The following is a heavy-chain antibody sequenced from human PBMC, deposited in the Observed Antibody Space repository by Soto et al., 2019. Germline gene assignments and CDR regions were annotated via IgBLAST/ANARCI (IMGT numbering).Heavy chain of an antibody. CDR3: TSHCPDDRIRK. Sequence: GGSLRLSCEASGFTFSGSAMHWVRQASGKGLEWVGRIRSKANSYATAYAASVKGRFSISRDESKNTAYLQMNSLKTEDTAVYYCTSHCPDDRIRKWGQGTQVTVSS. CDR1: GFTFSGSA. D-gene: IGHD2-15*01. J-gene: IGHJ4*02. CDR2: IRSKANSYAT. V-gene: IGHV3-73*01.